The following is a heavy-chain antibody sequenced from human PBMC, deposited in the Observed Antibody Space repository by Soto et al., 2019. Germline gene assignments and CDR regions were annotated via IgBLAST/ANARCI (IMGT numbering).Heavy chain of an antibody. CDR3: ARAAYGDYLLGMDV. D-gene: IGHD4-17*01. Sequence: SGPTLVNPTQTLTLTCTFSGFSLITSGVGVGWIRQPPGKALEWLALIYWDDDKRYSPSLKSRVTITKDTSKNQVVLTMTNMDPEDTATYYCARAAYGDYLLGMDVWGQGTTVTVSS. CDR2: IYWDDDK. V-gene: IGHV2-5*02. CDR1: GFSLITSGVG. J-gene: IGHJ6*02.